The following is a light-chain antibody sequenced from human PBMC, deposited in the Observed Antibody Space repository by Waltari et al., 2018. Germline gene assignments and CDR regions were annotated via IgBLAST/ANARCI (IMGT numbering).Light chain of an antibody. Sequence: QSVLTQPPSASGTPGQRVTISCSGSRPNIGRNPVNWYLQLPGTAPKPLIYSNNQRPSGVPDRVSGSKSGTSASLAISGLRSEDEADYYCAAWDDSLNGRVFGGGTKLTVL. CDR1: RPNIGRNP. CDR3: AAWDDSLNGRV. CDR2: SNN. V-gene: IGLV1-44*01. J-gene: IGLJ3*02.